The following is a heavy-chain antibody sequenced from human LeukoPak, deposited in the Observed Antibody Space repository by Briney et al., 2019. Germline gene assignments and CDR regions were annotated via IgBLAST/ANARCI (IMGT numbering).Heavy chain of an antibody. V-gene: IGHV1-8*01. CDR3: AREGDVVVPMDA. CDR1: GYTFTSYD. Sequence: ASVKVSCKASGYTFTSYDINWVRQATGQGLEWMGWMNPNSGNTGYAQKFQGRVTMTRNTSISTAYMELSSLRSEDTAVYYCAREGDVVVPMDAWGKGTTVTVSS. J-gene: IGHJ6*03. D-gene: IGHD2-2*01. CDR2: MNPNSGNT.